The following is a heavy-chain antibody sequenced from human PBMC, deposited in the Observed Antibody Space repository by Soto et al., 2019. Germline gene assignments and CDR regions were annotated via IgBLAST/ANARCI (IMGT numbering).Heavy chain of an antibody. CDR1: GGSISSYY. J-gene: IGHJ4*02. D-gene: IGHD3-22*01. CDR2: IYYSGST. Sequence: SETLSLTCTVSGGSISSYYWSWIRQPPGKGLEWIGYIYYSGSTNYNPSLKSRVTISVDTSKNQFSLKLSSVTAADTAVYYCARVDYYDSSASEGFDYWGQGTLVTVSS. CDR3: ARVDYYDSSASEGFDY. V-gene: IGHV4-59*01.